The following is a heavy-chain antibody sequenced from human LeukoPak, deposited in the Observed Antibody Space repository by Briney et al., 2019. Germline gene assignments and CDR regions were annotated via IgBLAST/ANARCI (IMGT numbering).Heavy chain of an antibody. V-gene: IGHV1-69*13. Sequence: SVKVSCKASGGTFSSYAISWVRQAPGQGLEWMGGIIPIFGTANYAQKLQGRVTITADESTSTAYMELSSLRSEDTAVYYCARGERYFDWLFHLDYWGQGTLVTVSS. CDR2: IIPIFGTA. CDR1: GGTFSSYA. CDR3: ARGERYFDWLFHLDY. J-gene: IGHJ4*02. D-gene: IGHD3-9*01.